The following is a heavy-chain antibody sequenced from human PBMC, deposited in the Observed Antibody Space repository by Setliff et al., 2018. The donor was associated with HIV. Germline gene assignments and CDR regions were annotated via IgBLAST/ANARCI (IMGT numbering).Heavy chain of an antibody. J-gene: IGHJ1*01. Sequence: SETLSLTCTVSGVSVSSGGYYWSWIRQHPGKGLEWIGDVHHTGTTYLNPSLKSRITISVDTSKNQFSLTLGFVTAADTAVYHCARGESSTWDLAEHFQHWGHGTLVTVSS. V-gene: IGHV4-31*03. CDR3: ARGESSTWDLAEHFQH. D-gene: IGHD2-2*01. CDR1: GVSVSSGGYY. CDR2: VHHTGTT.